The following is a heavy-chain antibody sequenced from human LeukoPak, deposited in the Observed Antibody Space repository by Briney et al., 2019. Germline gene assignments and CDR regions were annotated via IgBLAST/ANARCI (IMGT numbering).Heavy chain of an antibody. CDR1: GFSFGSHG. CDR3: ARGPALGVRGAHLDY. Sequence: QAGGSLRLSCAASGFSFGSHGMHWVRQTPGKGLDWVAVIWYDGNTKYYADSVEGRFTISRDNSKNTLLLEMNTLRAEDTAVYYCARGPALGVRGAHLDYWGQGILVTVSS. CDR2: IWYDGNTK. D-gene: IGHD3-10*01. V-gene: IGHV3-33*01. J-gene: IGHJ4*02.